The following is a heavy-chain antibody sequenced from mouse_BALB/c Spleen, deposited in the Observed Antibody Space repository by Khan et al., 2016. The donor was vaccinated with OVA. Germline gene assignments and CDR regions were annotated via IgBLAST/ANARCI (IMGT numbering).Heavy chain of an antibody. D-gene: IGHD2-13*01. CDR2: IWSDGKT. J-gene: IGHJ4*01. CDR3: ARKTQMMTTVMDY. V-gene: IGHV2-6*02. Sequence: VQLVESGPGLVAPSQSLSITCTVSGFSLTSYGVHWVRQPPGKGLEWLVVIWSDGKTTYNSTLKSNLSISKDNSRSQVFLKMHSLQTDATAMYYCARKTQMMTTVMDYWGQGTSVTVSS. CDR1: GFSLTSYG.